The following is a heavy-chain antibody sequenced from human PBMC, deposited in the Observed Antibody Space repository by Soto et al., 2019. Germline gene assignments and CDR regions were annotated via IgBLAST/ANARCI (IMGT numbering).Heavy chain of an antibody. CDR2: INWNSGSI. D-gene: IGHD6-13*01. J-gene: IGHJ1*01. Sequence: TLRLSCAASGFTFSDYAIHFVGQLPCQCLEWVSGINWNSGSIGYGDSVKGRFAISRDNAKNSLHLQMNSLSAEDTAFYYCVKDESINWYSGHFRHWGQGTLVTVSS. V-gene: IGHV3-9*01. CDR3: VKDESINWYSGHFRH. CDR1: GFTFSDYA.